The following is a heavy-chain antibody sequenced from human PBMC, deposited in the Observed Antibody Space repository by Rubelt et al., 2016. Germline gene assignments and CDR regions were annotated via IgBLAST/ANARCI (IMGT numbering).Heavy chain of an antibody. CDR1: GFTFSNYA. J-gene: IGHJ5*02. V-gene: IGHV3-23*01. Sequence: GGSLRLSCAASGFTFSNYAMTWVRQAPGKGLEWVSAIDSGAVNTYYADSVKGRFTISRDNSKNTLYLQMNSLRAEDTAIYFCAQAQRLRPDTAGPLLSWGRGTLVTVSS. D-gene: IGHD5-18*01. CDR3: AQAQRLRPDTAGPLLS. CDR2: IDSGAVNT.